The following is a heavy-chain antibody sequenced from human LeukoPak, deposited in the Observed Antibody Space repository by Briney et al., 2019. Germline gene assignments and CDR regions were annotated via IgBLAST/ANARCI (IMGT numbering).Heavy chain of an antibody. J-gene: IGHJ4*02. CDR3: ARQSIRGVSEFDY. V-gene: IGHV4-59*08. CDR2: IYYSGST. Sequence: KSSETLSLTCTVSGGSISSYYWSWIRQPPGKGLEWIGYIYYSGSTYYNPSLKSRVTISVDTSKNQFSLKLSSVTAADTAVYYCARQSIRGVSEFDYWGQGTLVTVSS. CDR1: GGSISSYY. D-gene: IGHD3-10*01.